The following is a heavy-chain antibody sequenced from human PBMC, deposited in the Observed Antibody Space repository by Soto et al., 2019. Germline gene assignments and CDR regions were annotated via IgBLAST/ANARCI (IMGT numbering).Heavy chain of an antibody. CDR2: IWYDGSNR. V-gene: IGHV3-33*01. D-gene: IGHD4-17*01. CDR3: VRDSDYGSNSGWLDP. J-gene: IGHJ5*02. Sequence: VGSLRLSCAASGFTFSNYGMHWVRQAPGKGLEWVAVIWYDGSNRYYGDSVKGRFTISRDYSNNTLFLQMNSLRAEDTALYYCVRDSDYGSNSGWLDPWGQGTLVTVSS. CDR1: GFTFSNYG.